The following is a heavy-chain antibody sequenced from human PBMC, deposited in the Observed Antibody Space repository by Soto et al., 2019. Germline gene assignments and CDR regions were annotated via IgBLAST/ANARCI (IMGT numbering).Heavy chain of an antibody. CDR3: ARGPFVVLNYFES. V-gene: IGHV1-69*02. J-gene: IGHJ4*02. CDR1: GGTFRNYP. D-gene: IGHD3-16*02. CDR2: IFPLTDIP. Sequence: QVPLVQSGTEVKKPGSSVKVSCKASGGTFRNYPINWVRQAPGQGLEWMGSIFPLTDIPDYAQNFQARLAISADKSTSTVYMELSSLTSDDTAMYFCARGPFVVLNYFESWGQGTLVTVSS.